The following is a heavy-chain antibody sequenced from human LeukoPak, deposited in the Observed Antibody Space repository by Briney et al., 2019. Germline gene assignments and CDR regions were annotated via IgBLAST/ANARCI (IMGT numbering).Heavy chain of an antibody. CDR2: ITSSGTYN. J-gene: IGHJ6*03. V-gene: IGHV3-21*01. D-gene: IGHD1-26*01. Sequence: GGSLRLSCAASGFTFSNHGMNWVRQAPGKAMEWVSSITSSGTYNFYADSVRGRFTISRDNAKNSLYLQMDSLGPEDTAVYYCARDPYSGNYGNYYYYYMDVWGKGTTVTISS. CDR3: ARDPYSGNYGNYYYYYMDV. CDR1: GFTFSNHG.